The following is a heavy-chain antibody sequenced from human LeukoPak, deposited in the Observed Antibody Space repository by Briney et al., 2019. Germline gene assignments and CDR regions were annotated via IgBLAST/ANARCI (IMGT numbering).Heavy chain of an antibody. CDR3: AREICTNGVCYTRGGFDP. V-gene: IGHV4-4*07. J-gene: IGHJ5*02. CDR2: IYTSGST. CDR1: GGSISSYY. D-gene: IGHD2-8*01. Sequence: SETLSLTCTVSGGSISSYYWSWIRQPAGKGLEWIGRIYTSGSTNYNPFLKSRVTMSVDTSKNQFSLKLSSVTAADTAVYYCAREICTNGVCYTRGGFDPWGQGTLVTVSS.